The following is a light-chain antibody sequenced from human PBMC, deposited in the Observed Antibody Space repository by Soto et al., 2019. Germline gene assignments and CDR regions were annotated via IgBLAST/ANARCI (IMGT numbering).Light chain of an antibody. CDR2: EAT. V-gene: IGKV1-12*01. J-gene: IGKJ1*01. CDR3: QQSYSTPLT. CDR1: HGLKF. Sequence: DTQLTQSPWSLAAFVGDTITSTCRGSHGLKFIDWHQQRTGKAPRLLMYEATHLQSGVPPRFSGSGPGTDFTLTISSLQPEDVATYYCQQSYSTPLTFGQGTKGDI.